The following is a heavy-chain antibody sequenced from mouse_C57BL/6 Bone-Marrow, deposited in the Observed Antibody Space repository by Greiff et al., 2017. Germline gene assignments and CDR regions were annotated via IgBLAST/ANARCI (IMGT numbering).Heavy chain of an antibody. J-gene: IGHJ3*01. CDR1: GYTFTSYW. D-gene: IGHD2-1*01. Sequence: QVQLQQPGAELVRPGSSVKLSCKASGYTFTSYWMHWVKQRPIQGLEWIGNIDPSDSETHYNQKFKDKATLTVDKSSSTAYMQLSSLTSEDSAVYYCARWCNYDWFAYWGQGTLVTVSA. CDR3: ARWCNYDWFAY. CDR2: IDPSDSET. V-gene: IGHV1-52*01.